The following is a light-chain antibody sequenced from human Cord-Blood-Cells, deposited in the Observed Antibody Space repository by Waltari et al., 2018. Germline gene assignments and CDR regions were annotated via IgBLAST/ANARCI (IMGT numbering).Light chain of an antibody. CDR1: SSDVGGYNY. CDR3: CSYAGSYV. Sequence: QSALTQPRSVSGSPGQSVTISCTGTSSDVGGYNYVSWYQQPPGQAPKLMIYDVSKRPSGVPDRFSGSKSGNTASLTISGLQAEDEADYYCCSYAGSYVFGTGTKVTVL. J-gene: IGLJ1*01. V-gene: IGLV2-11*01. CDR2: DVS.